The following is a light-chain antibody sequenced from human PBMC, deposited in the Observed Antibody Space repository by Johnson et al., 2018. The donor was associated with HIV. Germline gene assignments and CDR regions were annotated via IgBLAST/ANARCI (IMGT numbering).Light chain of an antibody. Sequence: QSVLTQPPSVSAAPGQKVTISCSGNRSNIWNNYVSWYQQLPGTAPKLLIYENNKRPSGIPDRFSGSKSGTSATLGITGLQTGDEADYYCGTWDSSLSAYVFGTGTKVTVL. CDR2: ENN. CDR1: RSNIWNNY. J-gene: IGLJ1*01. CDR3: GTWDSSLSAYV. V-gene: IGLV1-51*02.